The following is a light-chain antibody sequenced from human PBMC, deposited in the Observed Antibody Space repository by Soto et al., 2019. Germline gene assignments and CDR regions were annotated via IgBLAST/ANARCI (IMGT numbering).Light chain of an antibody. V-gene: IGKV3-20*01. J-gene: IGKJ1*01. CDR2: VAS. CDR3: HQDDSSPRT. CDR1: QRVGSNC. Sequence: EIVLTQSPGTLSLSPGDRATLSCRASQRVGSNCVSWYQQKSGQSPRLLIYVASFRAGGIPDRFSGSGSGIDFTLTNSRLETEDFAMYCGHQDDSSPRTVGQGTKVETK.